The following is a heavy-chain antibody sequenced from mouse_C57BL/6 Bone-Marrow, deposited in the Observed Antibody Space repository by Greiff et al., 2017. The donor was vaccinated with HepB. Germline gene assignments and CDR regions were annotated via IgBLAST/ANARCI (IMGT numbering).Heavy chain of an antibody. CDR1: GFTFSDYY. J-gene: IGHJ2*01. CDR2: INYDGSST. V-gene: IGHV5-16*01. Sequence: EVQLQESEGGLVQPGSSMKLSCTASGFTFSDYYMAWVRQVPEKGLEWVANINYDGSSTYYLDSLKSRFIISRDNAKNILYLQMSSLKSEDTATYYCATYLNYYGTLDYWGQGTTLTVSS. CDR3: ATYLNYYGTLDY. D-gene: IGHD1-1*01.